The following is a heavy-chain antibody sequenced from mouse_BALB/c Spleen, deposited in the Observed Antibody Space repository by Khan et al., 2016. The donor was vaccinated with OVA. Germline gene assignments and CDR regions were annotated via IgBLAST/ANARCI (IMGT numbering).Heavy chain of an antibody. CDR2: ISYSGGT. Sequence: EVQLQESGPGLVKPSQSLSLTCTVSGYSITSNYAWSWIRQFPGNKLEWMGYISYSGGTSYNPSLKSRISVTRDTSENQFFLQLNSVTTEDTATYFCARLNYYGYALDYWGQGTSVTVSS. D-gene: IGHD1-1*01. J-gene: IGHJ4*01. CDR1: GYSITSNYA. V-gene: IGHV3-2*02. CDR3: ARLNYYGYALDY.